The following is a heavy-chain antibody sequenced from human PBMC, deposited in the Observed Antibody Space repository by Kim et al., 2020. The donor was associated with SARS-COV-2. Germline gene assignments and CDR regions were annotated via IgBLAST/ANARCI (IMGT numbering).Heavy chain of an antibody. CDR1: GFSFDNAW. CDR3: TTRISATCRGC. J-gene: IGHJ4*02. D-gene: IGHD6-13*01. V-gene: IGHV3-15*01. Sequence: GGSLRLSCAASGFSFDNAWMSWVRQAPGKGLEWIGRIKSKSDGGIIDYAAPVKGRFTISRDDSKNTLYLQMNSLTAEDTAIYYCTTRISATCRGCWGQGTLVTVSA. CDR2: IKSKSDGGII.